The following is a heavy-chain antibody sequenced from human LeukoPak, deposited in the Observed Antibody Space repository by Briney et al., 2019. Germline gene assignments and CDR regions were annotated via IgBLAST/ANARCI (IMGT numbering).Heavy chain of an antibody. CDR3: AKDYSSGYYYFDY. D-gene: IGHD3-22*01. V-gene: IGHV3-9*01. CDR1: GFTFDDYA. Sequence: GGSLRLSCAASGFTFDDYAMHWVRQAPGKGLEWVSGISWNSGSIGYADSVKGRFTISRDNAKNSLYLQMNSLRAEDTALYYCAKDYSSGYYYFDYWGQGTLATVSS. CDR2: ISWNSGSI. J-gene: IGHJ4*02.